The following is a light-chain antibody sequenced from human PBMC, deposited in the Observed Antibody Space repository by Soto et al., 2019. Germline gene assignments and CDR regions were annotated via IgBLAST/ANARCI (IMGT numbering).Light chain of an antibody. J-gene: IGLJ3*02. CDR3: FCSSSSNRV. Sequence: QAVVTQEPSLTVSPGGSVTLTCSSSSGDVSSVNDAYWFQQQPGQGPMIMIYDTSNHHSGTPARFSGSRRGDTAALTLSGLQDEDEADYYCFCSSSSNRVFGGGTKLTVL. V-gene: IGLV7-46*01. CDR2: DTS. CDR1: SGDVSSVND.